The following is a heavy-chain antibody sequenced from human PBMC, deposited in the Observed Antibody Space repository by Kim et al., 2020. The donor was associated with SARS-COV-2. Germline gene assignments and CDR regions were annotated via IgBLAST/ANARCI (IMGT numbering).Heavy chain of an antibody. CDR2: IT. D-gene: IGHD1-26*01. J-gene: IGHJ4*02. Sequence: ITEYAASVKGRFTISRDLCQNSLYLEMNSLQTEDTATYFCVTAYYYTIDNWGQGTLVTVSS. CDR3: VTAYYYTIDN. V-gene: IGHV3-72*01.